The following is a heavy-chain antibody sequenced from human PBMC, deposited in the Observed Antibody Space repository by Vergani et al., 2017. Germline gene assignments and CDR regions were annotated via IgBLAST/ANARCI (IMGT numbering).Heavy chain of an antibody. CDR2: INHSGST. Sequence: QVQLQQWGAGLLKPSETLSLTCAVYGGSFSGYYWSWIRQPPGKGLEWFGEINHSGSTNYNPSLKSRVTISVDTSKNQFSLKLSSVTAADTAVYYVARVSPTPTGRIQRGKRIQNWFDPWGQGTLVTVSS. CDR1: GGSFSGYY. J-gene: IGHJ5*02. CDR3: ARVSPTPTGRIQRGKRIQNWFDP. D-gene: IGHD5-18*01. V-gene: IGHV4-34*01.